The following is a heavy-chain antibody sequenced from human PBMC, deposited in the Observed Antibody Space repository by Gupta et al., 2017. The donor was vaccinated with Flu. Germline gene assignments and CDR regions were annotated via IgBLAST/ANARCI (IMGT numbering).Heavy chain of an antibody. CDR3: TTGPSFWSGYYTRSAVDY. Sequence: EVQLVESGGGLVKPGGSLRLSCAASGFTFSNAWMSWVRQAPGKGLEWVGRIKSKTDGGTTDYAAPVKGRFTISRDDSKNTLYLQMNSLKTEDTAVYYCTTGPSFWSGYYTRSAVDYWGQGTLVTVSS. D-gene: IGHD3-3*01. V-gene: IGHV3-15*01. CDR1: GFTFSNAW. CDR2: IKSKTDGGTT. J-gene: IGHJ4*02.